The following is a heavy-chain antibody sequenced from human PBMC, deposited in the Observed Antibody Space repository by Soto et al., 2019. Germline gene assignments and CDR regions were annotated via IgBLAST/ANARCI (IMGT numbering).Heavy chain of an antibody. CDR1: GYSFTSFG. J-gene: IGHJ4*02. Sequence: AALVNLSCKASGYSFTSFGISCVRQAHGQGLEWMGWISVYNGNTNHAQKLQGRVTMTTDTSRSTAYMDLRSLGSDDTAVYYCARAGAGHKSGLSRFDYWGQRTLVTVSS. CDR3: ARAGAGHKSGLSRFDY. V-gene: IGHV1-18*04. CDR2: ISVYNGNT. D-gene: IGHD1-26*01.